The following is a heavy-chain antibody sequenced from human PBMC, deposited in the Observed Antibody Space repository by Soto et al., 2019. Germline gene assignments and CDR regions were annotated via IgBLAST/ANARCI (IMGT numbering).Heavy chain of an antibody. V-gene: IGHV4-61*08. CDR1: GGSISSGGYY. Sequence: SETLSLTCTVSGGSISSGGYYWSWIRQHPGKGLEWIGYIYYSGSTNYNPSLKSRVTISVDTSKNQFSLKLSSVTAADTAVYYCARGYYYDSSGYPAFDPWGQGTLVTVSS. CDR2: IYYSGST. D-gene: IGHD3-22*01. J-gene: IGHJ5*02. CDR3: ARGYYYDSSGYPAFDP.